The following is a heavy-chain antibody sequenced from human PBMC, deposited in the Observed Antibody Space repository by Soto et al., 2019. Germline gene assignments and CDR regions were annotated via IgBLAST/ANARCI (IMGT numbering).Heavy chain of an antibody. CDR1: GFSFSSYG. D-gene: IGHD5-12*01. J-gene: IGHJ4*02. Sequence: GGSLRLSCVASGFSFSSYGMHWVRQAPGKGLEWVAVISHDGGNKYYADSVKGRFTISRDNSKNTLDLQMNSLRGEDMAVYYCARDGYNRPADYWGQGTLVTVSS. CDR3: ARDGYNRPADY. CDR2: ISHDGGNK. V-gene: IGHV3-30*03.